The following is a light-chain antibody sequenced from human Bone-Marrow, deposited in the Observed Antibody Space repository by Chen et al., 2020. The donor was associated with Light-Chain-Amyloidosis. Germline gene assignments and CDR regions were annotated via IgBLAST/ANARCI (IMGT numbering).Light chain of an antibody. CDR1: QSVSSN. Sequence: EIVMTQSPATLSVSPGERATLSCRASQSVSSNLAWYQQKPGQAPRLLIYGASTRATGIPARFSGSGSGTEFTLTISSLQSKDFAVYYCQQYNNWPPLTLGGGTKVEIK. CDR2: GAS. CDR3: QQYNNWPPLT. J-gene: IGKJ4*01. V-gene: IGKV3-15*01.